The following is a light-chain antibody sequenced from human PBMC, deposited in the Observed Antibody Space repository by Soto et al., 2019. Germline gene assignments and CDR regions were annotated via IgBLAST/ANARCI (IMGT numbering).Light chain of an antibody. CDR1: QGIGVY. CDR2: AAS. Sequence: DIQMTQSPSSLSASLGDRVTITCRASQGIGVYLAWFQQKPGKVPKLLIYAASALQSGVPSRFSGSGSATDFTLTISSLQPEDIATYYCQKYNRSPLTFGGGTRVEIK. CDR3: QKYNRSPLT. V-gene: IGKV1-27*01. J-gene: IGKJ4*01.